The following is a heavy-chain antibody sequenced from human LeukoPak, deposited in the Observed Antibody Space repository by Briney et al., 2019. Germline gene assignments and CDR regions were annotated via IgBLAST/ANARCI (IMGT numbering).Heavy chain of an antibody. Sequence: SETLSLTCTVSGGSISSGGYYWTWIRQPAGKGLEWIGRIYTSGTTNYNPSLKSRVTISVDTSKNQFSLKLSSVTAADTAVYYCARVESYPLRNAFDIWGQGTMVIVSS. J-gene: IGHJ3*02. CDR1: GGSISSGGYY. V-gene: IGHV4-61*02. D-gene: IGHD1-14*01. CDR3: ARVESYPLRNAFDI. CDR2: IYTSGTT.